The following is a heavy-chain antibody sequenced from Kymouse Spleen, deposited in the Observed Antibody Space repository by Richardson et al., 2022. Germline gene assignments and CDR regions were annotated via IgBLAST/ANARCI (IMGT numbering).Heavy chain of an antibody. V-gene: IGHV3-33*01. D-gene: IGHD1-26*01. J-gene: IGHJ4*02. CDR2: IWYDGSNK. CDR1: GFTFSSYG. Sequence: QVQLVESGGGVVQPGRSLRLSCAASGFTFSSYGMHWVRQAPGKGLEWVAVIWYDGSNKYYADSVKGRFTISRDNSKNTLYLQMNSLRAEDTAVYYCARDGHIRGSYYYFDYWGQGTLVTVSS. CDR3: ARDGHIRGSYYYFDY.